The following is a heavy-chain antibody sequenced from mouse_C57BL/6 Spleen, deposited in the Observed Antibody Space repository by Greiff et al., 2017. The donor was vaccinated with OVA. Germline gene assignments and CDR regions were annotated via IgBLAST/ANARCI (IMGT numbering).Heavy chain of an antibody. J-gene: IGHJ4*01. CDR1: GYTFTDYN. V-gene: IGHV1-22*01. CDR2: INPNNGGT. D-gene: IGHD1-1*01. CDR3: AREGYYDYYAMDY. Sequence: EVKLQESGPELVKPGASVKMSCKASGYTFTDYNMHWVKQSHGKSLEWIGYINPNNGGTSYNQKFKGKATLTVNKSSSTAYMELRSLTSEDSAVYYCAREGYYDYYAMDYWGQGTSVTVSS.